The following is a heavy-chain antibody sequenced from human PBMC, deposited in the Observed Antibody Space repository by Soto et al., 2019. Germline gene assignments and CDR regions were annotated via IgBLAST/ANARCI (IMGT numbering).Heavy chain of an antibody. J-gene: IGHJ4*02. V-gene: IGHV4-39*01. CDR3: ARDYDSSGDY. CDR1: GGSISTSSYY. Sequence: QLQLQESGPGLVKPSETLSLTCTVSGGSISTSSYYWGWIRQPPGKRLERIGSIYYSGSTYYNPSLKSRVTMSVDTSKTQFSLKLSSVTAADAAVYYCARDYDSSGDYWGQGTLVTVSS. CDR2: IYYSGST. D-gene: IGHD3-22*01.